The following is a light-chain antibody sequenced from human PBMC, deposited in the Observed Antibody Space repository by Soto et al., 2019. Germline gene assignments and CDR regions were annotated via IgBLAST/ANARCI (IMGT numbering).Light chain of an antibody. V-gene: IGLV2-14*01. CDR1: SSDVGGYNY. J-gene: IGLJ2*01. Sequence: QSVLTQPASVSGSPGQSITISCIGTSSDVGGYNYVSWYQQYPGKAPKVMVYDVSNRPSGVSNRFSGSKSGNTASLTISGLQAEDEADYYCGSYSSTSTLVFGGGTKLTVL. CDR3: GSYSSTSTLV. CDR2: DVS.